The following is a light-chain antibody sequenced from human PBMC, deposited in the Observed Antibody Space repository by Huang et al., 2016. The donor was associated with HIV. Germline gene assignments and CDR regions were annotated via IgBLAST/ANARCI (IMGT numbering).Light chain of an antibody. V-gene: IGKV1-39*01. Sequence: DIQMTQSPSSLSASVGDRVTITCRASQVISGYLSWYQQKPGKAPHLLMYAASTLQSGVPSRFSGSGSWTDCTLTISSLQPEDFSTYYCQQSFSTPPTFGQGTNVEI. CDR1: QVISGY. CDR3: QQSFSTPPT. CDR2: AAS. J-gene: IGKJ1*01.